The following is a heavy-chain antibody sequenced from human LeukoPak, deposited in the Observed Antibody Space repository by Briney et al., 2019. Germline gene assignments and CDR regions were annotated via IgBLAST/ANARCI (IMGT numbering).Heavy chain of an antibody. V-gene: IGHV4-39*07. Sequence: SETLSLTCTVSGGSISSSSYYWGWIRQPPGKGLEWIGSIYYSGSTYYNPSLKSRVTISVDTSKNQFSLKLSSVTAADTAVYYCARGPRGTMISFDPWGQGTLVTVSS. CDR2: IYYSGST. J-gene: IGHJ5*02. CDR3: ARGPRGTMISFDP. CDR1: GGSISSSSYY. D-gene: IGHD3-22*01.